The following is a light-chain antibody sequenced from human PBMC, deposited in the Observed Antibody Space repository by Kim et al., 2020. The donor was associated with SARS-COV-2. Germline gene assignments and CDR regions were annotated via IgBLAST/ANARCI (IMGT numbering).Light chain of an antibody. CDR3: QQAYST. Sequence: DIQLTQSPSSLSASVGDRVTITCRASQSISTYLDWYQQKPGKAPKLLIYGASKLPSGVPSRFSGSGSETDFTLTISTLQPEDFGAYYCQQAYSTFGQGNKLE. CDR1: QSISTY. CDR2: GAS. V-gene: IGKV1-39*01. J-gene: IGKJ2*01.